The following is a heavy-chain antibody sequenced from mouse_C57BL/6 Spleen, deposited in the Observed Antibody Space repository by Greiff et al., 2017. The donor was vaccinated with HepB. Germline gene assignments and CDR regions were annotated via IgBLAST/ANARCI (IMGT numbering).Heavy chain of an antibody. CDR2: IDPNSGGT. Sequence: QQSCKASGYTFTSYWMHWVKQRPGRGLEWIGRIDPNSGGTKYNEKFKSKATLTVDKPSSTAYMQLSSLTSEDSAVYYCAREHYGSSYHAMDYWGQGTSVTVSS. CDR1: GYTFTSYW. J-gene: IGHJ4*01. CDR3: AREHYGSSYHAMDY. D-gene: IGHD1-1*01. V-gene: IGHV1-72*01.